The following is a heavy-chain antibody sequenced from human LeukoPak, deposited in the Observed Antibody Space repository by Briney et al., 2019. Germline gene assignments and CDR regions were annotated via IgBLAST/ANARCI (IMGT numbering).Heavy chain of an antibody. J-gene: IGHJ4*02. Sequence: GGSLRLSCAASGFAFGHYYMSWFRQAPGKGPESVSYISFSSGDTNYGDSVRGRFTISRDNAKDSLYLQMDSLRVEDTAVYYCARGAGELPIDYWGQGTMVTVSS. V-gene: IGHV3-11*06. CDR3: ARGAGELPIDY. CDR2: ISFSSGDT. D-gene: IGHD3-10*01. CDR1: GFAFGHYY.